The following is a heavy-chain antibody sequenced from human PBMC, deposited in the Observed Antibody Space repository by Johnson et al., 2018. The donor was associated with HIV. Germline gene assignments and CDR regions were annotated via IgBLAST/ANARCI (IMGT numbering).Heavy chain of an antibody. CDR1: GFTFNSYG. CDR3: AKVYGFDYGDYYDAFDI. D-gene: IGHD4-17*01. Sequence: VQLVESGGGVVQPGGSLRLSCAASGFTFNSYGMHWVRQAPGKGLEWVTFIRDDGSDKYYADSGKGRCTISRDNSKNTLYLQMNSLRAEDTAVYYCAKVYGFDYGDYYDAFDIWGQGTMVTVSS. V-gene: IGHV3-30*02. J-gene: IGHJ3*02. CDR2: IRDDGSDK.